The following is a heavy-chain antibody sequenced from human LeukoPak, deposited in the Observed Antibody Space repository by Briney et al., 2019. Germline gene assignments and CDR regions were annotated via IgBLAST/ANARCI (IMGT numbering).Heavy chain of an antibody. CDR3: ATGRATNKY. D-gene: IGHD1-26*01. V-gene: IGHV3-7*01. CDR1: GFTSYSDY. J-gene: IGHJ4*02. CDR2: LKKDGSER. Sequence: GGSLRLSCAVSGFTSYSDYMSWVRQAPGRGLEWVASLKKDGSERTYVDSVKGRFSISRDSAKNSLYLQMSGLGAEDTAVYYCATGRATNKYWGQGVLVTVSS.